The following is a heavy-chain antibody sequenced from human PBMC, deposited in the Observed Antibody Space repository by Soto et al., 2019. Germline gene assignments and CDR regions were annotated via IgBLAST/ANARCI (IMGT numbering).Heavy chain of an antibody. CDR1: GFTFSSYG. V-gene: IGHV3-30*18. D-gene: IGHD4-4*01. J-gene: IGHJ6*02. CDR2: ISYDGSNK. Sequence: QVQLVESGGGVVQPGRSLRLSCAASGFTFSSYGMHWVRQAPGKGLEWVAVISYDGSNKYYADSVKGRFTISRDNSKNTLHLQRNSLRAEDTAVYYCAKALYSNYDYYYYGMDVWGQGTTVTVSS. CDR3: AKALYSNYDYYYYGMDV.